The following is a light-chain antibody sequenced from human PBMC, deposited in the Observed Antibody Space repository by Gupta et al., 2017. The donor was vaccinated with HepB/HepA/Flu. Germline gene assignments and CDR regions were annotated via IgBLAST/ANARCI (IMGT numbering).Light chain of an antibody. CDR2: NNN. CDR1: SSNIGSIT. Sequence: SVLTQPPSASGTPGQRVTISCSGSSSNIGSITVNWYRQLPGTAPKLLIYNNNQRPSGVPDRFSGSKSGTSASLAISGLQSEDEADYYCATWDDSPWSGVFGGGTKLTVL. CDR3: ATWDDSPWSGV. J-gene: IGLJ2*01. V-gene: IGLV1-44*01.